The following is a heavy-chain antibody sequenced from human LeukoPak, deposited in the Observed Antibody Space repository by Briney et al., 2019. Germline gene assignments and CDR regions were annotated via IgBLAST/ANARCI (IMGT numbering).Heavy chain of an antibody. D-gene: IGHD1-1*01. V-gene: IGHV3-66*01. J-gene: IGHJ4*02. CDR2: IYSGGST. Sequence: AGGSLRLSCAASGFTVSSTYMSWVRQAPGQGLDWVSVIYSGGSTYYADSVKGRFTISRDNSKNTLYLQMNSLRVEDTAVYYCASSDWRSPFDYWGQGTPVTVSS. CDR1: GFTVSSTY. CDR3: ASSDWRSPFDY.